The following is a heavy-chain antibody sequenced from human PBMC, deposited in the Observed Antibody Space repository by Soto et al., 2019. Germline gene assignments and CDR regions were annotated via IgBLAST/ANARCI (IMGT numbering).Heavy chain of an antibody. CDR2: IDLGGTTT. CDR1: GFSFSAYS. J-gene: IGHJ4*02. CDR3: TKDRVPDGIYSFDY. Sequence: PGGSLRLSCAASGFSFSAYSMSWVRQTPGRGLEWVSFIDLGGTTTYYRDSVKGRFTIFKDKSRNTVYLQMRSLTVEDAAIYYCTKDRVPDGIYSFDYWGQGALVTVSS. D-gene: IGHD2-15*01. V-gene: IGHV3-23*03.